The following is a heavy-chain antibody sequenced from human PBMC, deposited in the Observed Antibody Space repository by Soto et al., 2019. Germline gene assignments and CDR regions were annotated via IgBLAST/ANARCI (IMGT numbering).Heavy chain of an antibody. CDR1: GFTFDDYA. V-gene: IGHV3-9*01. CDR2: ISWNSGSI. CDR3: AKEGDSPLDY. J-gene: IGHJ4*02. Sequence: EVQLVESGGGLVQPGRSLRLSCAASGFTFDDYAMHWVRQAPGKGLEWVSGISWNSGSIGYADSVKGRFTISRDNAKNSLYLQMNSLRAEDTALYYCAKEGDSPLDYWGQGTLVTVSS.